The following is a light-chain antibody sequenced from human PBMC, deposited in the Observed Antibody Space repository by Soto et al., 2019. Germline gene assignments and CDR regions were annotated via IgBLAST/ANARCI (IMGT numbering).Light chain of an antibody. Sequence: EIVLTQSPGTLSLSPGERATLSCRASQSVSSTYFAWYQQRFGQAPRLLIYGASSRATSIPDRFSGSGSGTDLTLTITRLEPEDFAVYYCQQYGSSSWTFGQGTKVEIK. V-gene: IGKV3-20*01. J-gene: IGKJ1*01. CDR3: QQYGSSSWT. CDR1: QSVSSTY. CDR2: GAS.